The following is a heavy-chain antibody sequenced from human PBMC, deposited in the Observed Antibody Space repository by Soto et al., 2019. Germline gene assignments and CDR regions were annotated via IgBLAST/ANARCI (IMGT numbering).Heavy chain of an antibody. V-gene: IGHV1-46*01. CDR3: AREVVVVPGGHHDFYQGMDV. CDR1: PDTFTSDY. D-gene: IGHD2-2*01. Sequence: GGPLEHSWKASPDTFTSDYMRWVGRGAGQGPWWRGLRNPSSGSTTYSQKFHGRVTMIADTSTSTVYMELSRLRSEDTAVYYCAREVVVVPGGHHDFYQGMDVWGQGSTVSV. CDR2: RNPSSGST. J-gene: IGHJ6*02.